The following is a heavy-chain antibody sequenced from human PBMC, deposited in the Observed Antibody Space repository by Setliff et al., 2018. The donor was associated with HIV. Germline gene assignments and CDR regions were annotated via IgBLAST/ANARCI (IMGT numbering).Heavy chain of an antibody. V-gene: IGHV4-34*01. J-gene: IGHJ5*01. CDR1: GGSFTAYY. CDR2: NHHGGST. Sequence: PPETLSLTCAVYGGSFTAYYWTWIRQPPGKGLEWIGENHHGGSTNYMPSLKNRVPISVDTSKNQFSLTLRSLTAADTAVYYCARGAYRFDSWGQGNLVTVSS. D-gene: IGHD2-2*01. CDR3: ARGAYRFDS.